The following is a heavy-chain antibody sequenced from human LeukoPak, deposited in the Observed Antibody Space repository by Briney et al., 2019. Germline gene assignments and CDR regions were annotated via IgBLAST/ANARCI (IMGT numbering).Heavy chain of an antibody. CDR3: ARGFGGDGFQH. CDR1: GGSISSYY. D-gene: IGHD5-24*01. J-gene: IGHJ1*01. CDR2: IYYSGST. V-gene: IGHV4-59*12. Sequence: SETLSLTCTVSGGSISSYYWSWIRKPPGKGLEWIGYIYYSGSTNYNPSLKSRVTISVDTSKNQFSLKLSSVTAADTAVYYCARGFGGDGFQHWGQGTLVTVSS.